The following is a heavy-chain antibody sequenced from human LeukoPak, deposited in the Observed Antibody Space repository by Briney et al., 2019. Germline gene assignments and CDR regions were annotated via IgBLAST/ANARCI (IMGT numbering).Heavy chain of an antibody. J-gene: IGHJ5*02. CDR1: GFTFSSSD. D-gene: IGHD1-26*01. Sequence: GGSLRLSCAASGFTFSSSDMNWVCQAPGKGLEWVSYISGTSSTIYYRDSVKGRFTISRDNAKNSLFLQMNSLRAEDTAVYYCAREGGGSYAWFDPWGQGTLVTVSS. CDR3: AREGGGSYAWFDP. CDR2: ISGTSSTI. V-gene: IGHV3-48*04.